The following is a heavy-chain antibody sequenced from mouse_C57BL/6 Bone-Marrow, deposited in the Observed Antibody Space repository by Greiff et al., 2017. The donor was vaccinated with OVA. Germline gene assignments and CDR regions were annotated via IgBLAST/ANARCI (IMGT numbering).Heavy chain of an antibody. CDR3: ARSGTTVVRYFDV. V-gene: IGHV1-81*01. D-gene: IGHD1-1*01. CDR2: IYPRSGNT. Sequence: VHLVESGAELARPGASVKLSCKASGYTFTSYGISWVKQRTGQGLEWIGEIYPRSGNTYYNEKFKGKATLTADKSSSTAYMELRSLTSEDSAVYFCARSGTTVVRYFDVWGTGTTVTVSS. CDR1: GYTFTSYG. J-gene: IGHJ1*03.